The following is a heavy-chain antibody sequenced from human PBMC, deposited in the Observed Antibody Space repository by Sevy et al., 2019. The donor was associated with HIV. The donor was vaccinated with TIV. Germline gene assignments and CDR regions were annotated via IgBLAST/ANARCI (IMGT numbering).Heavy chain of an antibody. CDR3: ARSTDYYYNSGYDS. CDR2: ISSGSSYI. D-gene: IGHD3-22*01. V-gene: IGHV3-21*03. Sequence: GGSLRLSCAASGFTFSYYSMNWVRQAPGKGLEWVSSISSGSSYILYADSMKARFTVSRDDAKNSLFLQMNSLRDEDTALYYCARSTDYYYNSGYDSWGRGTLVTVSS. J-gene: IGHJ4*02. CDR1: GFTFSYYS.